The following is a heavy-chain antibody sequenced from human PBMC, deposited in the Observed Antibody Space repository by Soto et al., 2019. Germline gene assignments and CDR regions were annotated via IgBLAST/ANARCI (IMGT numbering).Heavy chain of an antibody. J-gene: IGHJ4*02. CDR3: AKEGGLSGSYYISSSYYFDY. V-gene: IGHV1-18*01. D-gene: IGHD1-26*01. CDR1: GYTFTSYG. Sequence: ASVKVSCKASGYTFTSYGISWVRQAPGQGLEWMGWISAYNGNTNYAQKFQGRVTMTTDTSTTTAYMELRSLRSDDTSVYYCAKEGGLSGSYYISSSYYFDYWGQGTLVTVSS. CDR2: ISAYNGNT.